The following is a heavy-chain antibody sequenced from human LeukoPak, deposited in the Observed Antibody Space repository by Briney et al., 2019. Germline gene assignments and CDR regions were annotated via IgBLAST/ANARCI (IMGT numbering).Heavy chain of an antibody. D-gene: IGHD6-13*01. CDR2: ISYDGSNK. CDR3: ARETIPAAGTLLVSDY. J-gene: IGHJ4*02. CDR1: GFTFSSYA. Sequence: PGGSLRLSCAASGFTFSSYAMHWVRQAPGKGLEWVAVISYDGSNKYYADSVKGRFTISRDNSKNTLYLQMNSLRAEDTAVYYCARETIPAAGTLLVSDYWGQGTLVTVSS. V-gene: IGHV3-30-3*01.